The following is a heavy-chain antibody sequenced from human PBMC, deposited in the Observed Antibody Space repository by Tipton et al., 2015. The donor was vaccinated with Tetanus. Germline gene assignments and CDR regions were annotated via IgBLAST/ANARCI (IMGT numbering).Heavy chain of an antibody. CDR2: MKQDGSEI. V-gene: IGHV3-7*03. J-gene: IGHJ4*02. Sequence: SLRLSCAASGFTFSDYGMSWVRQAPGKGLEWVATMKQDGSEIKYVDSVTGRFTISRDNAKNSLYLQLNSLRAEDTAVYYCVRGGMMYADYWGQGTLVTVAS. CDR1: GFTFSDYG. CDR3: VRGGMMYADY. D-gene: IGHD2-8*01.